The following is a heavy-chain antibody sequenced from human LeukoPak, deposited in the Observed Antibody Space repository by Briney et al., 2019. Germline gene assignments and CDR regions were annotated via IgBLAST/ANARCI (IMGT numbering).Heavy chain of an antibody. D-gene: IGHD6-19*01. V-gene: IGHV1-3*01. J-gene: IGHJ4*02. CDR3: ARAATAGIFDY. CDR1: GYTFTSYA. CDR2: INAGNGNT. Sequence: ASVKVSCKASGYTFTSYAMHWVRQAPGQRLEWMGCINAGNGNTKYSQKFQGRVTITRDTSASTAYMELSSLRSEDTAVYYCARAATAGIFDYWGQGTLVTVSS.